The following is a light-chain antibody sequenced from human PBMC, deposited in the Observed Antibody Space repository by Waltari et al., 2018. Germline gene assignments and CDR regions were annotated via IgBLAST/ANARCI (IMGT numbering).Light chain of an antibody. Sequence: QSVLTQPPSASGTPGQRVTISCSGSSSNIGSYSVYWYQQLPGTAPTLLIYRKNQRPSGVPDRFSGSKSGTSASLAISGLQSDDDADYYCASWDDSLSGWVFGGGTKLTVL. CDR2: RKN. J-gene: IGLJ3*02. CDR1: SSNIGSYS. CDR3: ASWDDSLSGWV. V-gene: IGLV1-47*01.